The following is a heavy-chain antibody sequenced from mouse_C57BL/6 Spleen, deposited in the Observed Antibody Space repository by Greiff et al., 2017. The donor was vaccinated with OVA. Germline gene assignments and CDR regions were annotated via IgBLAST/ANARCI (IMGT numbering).Heavy chain of an antibody. CDR1: GYAFSSSW. J-gene: IGHJ2*01. CDR2: IYPGDGDT. Sequence: VMLVESGPELVKPGASVKISCKASGYAFSSSWMNWVKQRPGKGLEWIGRIYPGDGDTNYNGKFKGKATLTADKSSSTAYMQLSSLTSEDSAVYFCARDKSPFITTVVADYWGQGTTLTVSS. V-gene: IGHV1-82*01. D-gene: IGHD1-1*01. CDR3: ARDKSPFITTVVADY.